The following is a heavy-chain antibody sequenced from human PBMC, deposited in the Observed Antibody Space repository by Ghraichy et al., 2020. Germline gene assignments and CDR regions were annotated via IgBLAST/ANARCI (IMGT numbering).Heavy chain of an antibody. D-gene: IGHD2-15*01. V-gene: IGHV3-72*01. Sequence: GGSLRLSCAASGFTFSDHFMDWVRQAPGKGLEWVGRSRTKPYSFTTEYAASVKGGFTISRDDSENSLYLQMNSLKIEDTAVYYCVRDYHCSGGTCYDYWGQGTLVTVSS. CDR2: SRTKPYSFTT. J-gene: IGHJ4*02. CDR1: GFTFSDHF. CDR3: VRDYHCSGGTCYDY.